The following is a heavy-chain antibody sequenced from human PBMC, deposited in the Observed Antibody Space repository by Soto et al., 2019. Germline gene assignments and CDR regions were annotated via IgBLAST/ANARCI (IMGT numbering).Heavy chain of an antibody. Sequence: PGGSLRLSCAASGFTFDDYAMHWVRQAPGKGLEWVSGISWNSGSIGYADSVKGRFTISRDNAKNSLYLQMNSLRAEDTALYYCAKDRSIAARQRYFDYWGQGTLVTVSS. CDR1: GFTFDDYA. J-gene: IGHJ4*02. V-gene: IGHV3-9*01. D-gene: IGHD6-6*01. CDR3: AKDRSIAARQRYFDY. CDR2: ISWNSGSI.